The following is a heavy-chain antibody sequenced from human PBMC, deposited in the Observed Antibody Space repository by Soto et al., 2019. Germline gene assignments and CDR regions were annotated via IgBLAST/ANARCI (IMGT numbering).Heavy chain of an antibody. CDR3: AKGNGAAXGRGXYFHS. D-gene: IGHD6-13*01. CDR1: GFTFRSYA. Sequence: GGSLRLSCATSGFTFRSYAMSWVRQAPGKGLEWVSTITSSGGNTFYAGSVKGRFTISRDNSKSTLSLQINSLKAEDTAIYYSAKGNGAAXGRGXYFHSWGQGTLVTVSS. J-gene: IGHJ4*02. V-gene: IGHV3-23*01. CDR2: ITSSGGNT.